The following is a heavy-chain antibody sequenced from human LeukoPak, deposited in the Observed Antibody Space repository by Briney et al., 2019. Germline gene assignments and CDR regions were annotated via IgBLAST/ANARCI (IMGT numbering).Heavy chain of an antibody. J-gene: IGHJ4*02. Sequence: SETLSLTCTVSGGYISSYYWSWIRQPAGEGLEWIGRIYTSGSTNYNPSLKSRITMSVDTSKNQFSLKLRSVTAADTAVYYCARDRAFNCSSTSCYSRRFDYWGQGTLVIVSS. D-gene: IGHD2-2*01. CDR2: IYTSGST. CDR1: GGYISSYY. V-gene: IGHV4-4*07. CDR3: ARDRAFNCSSTSCYSRRFDY.